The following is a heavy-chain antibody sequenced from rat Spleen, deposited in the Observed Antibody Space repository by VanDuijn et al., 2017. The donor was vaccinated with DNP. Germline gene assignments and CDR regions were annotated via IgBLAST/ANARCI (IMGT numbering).Heavy chain of an antibody. V-gene: IGHV5-22*01. CDR2: ISYDGGSA. D-gene: IGHD4-4*01. J-gene: IGHJ4*01. CDR3: ARCYSGCSAVDA. CDR1: GFTFSDHY. Sequence: EVQLVESGGGLVQPGRSLKLSCAASGFTFSDHYMAWVRQAPTKGLEWVTYISYDGGSANYGESVKGRFTISRDNGKSTLYLEMNSLRSEDMATYYCARCYSGCSAVDAWGQGTSVTVSS.